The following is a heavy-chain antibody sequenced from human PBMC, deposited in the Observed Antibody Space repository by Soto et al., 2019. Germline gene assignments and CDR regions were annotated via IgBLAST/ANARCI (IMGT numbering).Heavy chain of an antibody. Sequence: GGSLRLSCAASGVPLSSYAMSWVRQAPGKGLEWVSDISGSGGRTYYAISVKGRFTISRDNSKNTLSLQMNSLRDEDTAVYYCVKNSPDQIWNFDYWGQGTLVTVSS. J-gene: IGHJ4*02. CDR1: GVPLSSYA. V-gene: IGHV3-23*01. CDR2: ISGSGGRT. CDR3: VKNSPDQIWNFDY. D-gene: IGHD2-15*01.